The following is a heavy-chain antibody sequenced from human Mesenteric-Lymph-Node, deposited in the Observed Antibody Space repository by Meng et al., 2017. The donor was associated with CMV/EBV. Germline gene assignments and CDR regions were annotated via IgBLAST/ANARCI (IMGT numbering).Heavy chain of an antibody. J-gene: IGHJ6*02. V-gene: IGHV3-53*01. Sequence: GGSLRLSCAASAFTVSSHYMSWVRQAPGKGLEWVSVIYSGGSTYNADSVKGRFTISRDNSGNSLSLQMNSLRAGDTATYYCAKYLSSTYYAHGLDVWGQGTTVTVSS. D-gene: IGHD3-3*01. CDR3: AKYLSSTYYAHGLDV. CDR1: AFTVSSHY. CDR2: IYSGGST.